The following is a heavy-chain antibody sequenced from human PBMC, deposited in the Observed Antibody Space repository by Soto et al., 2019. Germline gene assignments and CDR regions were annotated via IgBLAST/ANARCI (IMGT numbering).Heavy chain of an antibody. CDR2: INHSGST. Sequence: QVQLQQWGAGLLKPSETLSLTCAVYGGSFSGYYWSWIRQPPGKGLEWIGEINHSGSTNYNPSLKSRVTISVDTSKNQFSLKLSCVTAADTAVYYCARVKGSHYGSGSFLLNWFDPWGQGTLVTVSS. J-gene: IGHJ5*02. CDR1: GGSFSGYY. CDR3: ARVKGSHYGSGSFLLNWFDP. V-gene: IGHV4-34*01. D-gene: IGHD3-10*01.